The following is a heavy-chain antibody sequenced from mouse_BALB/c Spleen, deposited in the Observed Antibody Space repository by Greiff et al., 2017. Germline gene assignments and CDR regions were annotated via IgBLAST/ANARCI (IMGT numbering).Heavy chain of an antibody. CDR3: TRRSYFDH. V-gene: IGHV1-15*01. J-gene: IGHJ2*01. Sequence: VQLQQSGAELVRPGASVTLSCKASGYTFTDYEMHWVKQTPVHGLEWIGAIDPETGGTAYNQKFKGKATLTADKSSSTAYMELRSLTSEDSAVYYCTRRSYFDHWGQGTTLTVSS. CDR1: GYTFTDYE. CDR2: IDPETGGT.